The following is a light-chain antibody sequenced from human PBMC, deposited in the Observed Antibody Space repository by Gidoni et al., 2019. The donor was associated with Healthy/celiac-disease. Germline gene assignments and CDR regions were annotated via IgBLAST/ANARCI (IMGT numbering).Light chain of an antibody. V-gene: IGKV1-39*01. Sequence: DIQMTPSPSSLSASVGDRVTITCRASQSISSYLNWYQQKPGKAPKLLIYAASSLQSGVPSRFSCSGSGTDFTLTISSLQPEDFATYYCQQSYSTWTFGQGTKVEIK. CDR2: AAS. J-gene: IGKJ1*01. CDR3: QQSYSTWT. CDR1: QSISSY.